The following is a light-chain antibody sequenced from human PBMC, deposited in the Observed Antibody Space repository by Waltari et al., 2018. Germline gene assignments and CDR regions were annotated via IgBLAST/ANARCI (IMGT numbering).Light chain of an antibody. CDR1: QRVNSNY. J-gene: IGKJ3*01. V-gene: IGKV3-20*01. Sequence: DIVLTQSPGTLSLSPGARVTLSCRASQRVNSNYLAWYQHKPGQAPRLLIYGASSRATGIPDRFSGSGSGTDFTLTISRLEPEDFAVYYCQYYGSSASFGPGTKVDI. CDR3: QYYGSSAS. CDR2: GAS.